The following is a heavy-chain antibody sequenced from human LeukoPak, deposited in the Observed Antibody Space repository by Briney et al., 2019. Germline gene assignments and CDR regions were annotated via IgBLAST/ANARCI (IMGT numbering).Heavy chain of an antibody. J-gene: IGHJ6*03. CDR1: GGSLSTFY. Sequence: PSETLSLTCTVSGGSLSTFYWSWIRQPPGQGLEWIGSIFYSGISRYNPSLSSRVALSVDTSKNQFSLKLSSVTAEDTAVYYCARRQNYYMDVWGTGTTVTVSS. CDR3: ARRQNYYMDV. CDR2: IFYSGIS. V-gene: IGHV4-59*08.